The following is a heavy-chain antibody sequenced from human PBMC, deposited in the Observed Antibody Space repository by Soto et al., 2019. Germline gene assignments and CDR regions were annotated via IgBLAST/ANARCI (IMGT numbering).Heavy chain of an antibody. J-gene: IGHJ5*02. Sequence: SVTLSLTCTFNCSSIISCAYYWIWIRQHPGKGLEWIGYIYYSGSTYYNPSLKSRVTISVDTSKNQFSLKLISVTAADTAVYYCARGSYYDSSGYYGPWGQG. CDR2: IYYSGST. CDR3: ARGSYYDSSGYYGP. V-gene: IGHV4-31*03. CDR1: CSSIISCAYY. D-gene: IGHD3-22*01.